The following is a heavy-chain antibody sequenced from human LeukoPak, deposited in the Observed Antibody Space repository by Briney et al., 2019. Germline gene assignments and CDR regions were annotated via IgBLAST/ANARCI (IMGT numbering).Heavy chain of an antibody. J-gene: IGHJ6*03. CDR3: ARGSPDYYYYYYMDV. CDR2: IYYRGNT. CDR1: GDPIDSGDFY. Sequence: SETLSLTCTVSGDPIDSGDFYWSWIRQPPGKGLEWIGYIYYRGNTNYNPSLKSRVTISVNTSKNQFSLKLSSVTAADTAVYYCARGSPDYYYYYYMDVWGKGTTVTVSS. V-gene: IGHV4-61*08.